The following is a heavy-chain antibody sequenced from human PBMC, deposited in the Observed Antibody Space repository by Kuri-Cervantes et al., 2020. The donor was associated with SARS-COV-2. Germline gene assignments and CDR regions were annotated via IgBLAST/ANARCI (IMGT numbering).Heavy chain of an antibody. CDR3: TRLNSRDR. V-gene: IGHV3-73*01. CDR1: GFTFSSYA. Sequence: GGSLRLSCAASGFTFSSYAMHWVRQAPGKGLEWVGRIGMKDNNYVTTYAASMKGRFTISRDDSKNTVHLQMNNLRTEDTAMYFCTRLNSRDRWGQGTLVTVSS. CDR2: IGMKDNNYVT. J-gene: IGHJ4*02.